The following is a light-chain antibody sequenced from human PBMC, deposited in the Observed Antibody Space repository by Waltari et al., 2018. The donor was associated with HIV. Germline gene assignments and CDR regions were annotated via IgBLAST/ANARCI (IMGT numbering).Light chain of an antibody. V-gene: IGKV1-5*03. CDR2: KAS. CDR3: QQYNRTPWA. J-gene: IGKJ1*01. Sequence: DIQMTQSPSTLSAFIGDRVTITCRASQSIMQWLAWYQQKPRKAPKLLIYKASVLESGVPSRFSGSGSGTDFTLTISSLQPVDSATYYCQQYNRTPWAFGQGTKVEIK. CDR1: QSIMQW.